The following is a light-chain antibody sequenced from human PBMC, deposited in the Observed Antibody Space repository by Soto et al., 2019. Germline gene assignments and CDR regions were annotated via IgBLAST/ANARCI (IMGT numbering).Light chain of an antibody. J-gene: IGLJ1*01. Sequence: QSVLTQPPSASGSPGQSVTISCTGTSSDVGGYNYVSWYQQHPGKAPKLILYEISERPSGVPDRFSGSKSGNTASLTVSGLQAEDEADYYCSSYASNNSCVFGTGTKVTVL. CDR2: EIS. CDR1: SSDVGGYNY. CDR3: SSYASNNSCV. V-gene: IGLV2-8*01.